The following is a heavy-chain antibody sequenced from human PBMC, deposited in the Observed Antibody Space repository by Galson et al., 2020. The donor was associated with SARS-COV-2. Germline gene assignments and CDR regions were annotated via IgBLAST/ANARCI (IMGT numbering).Heavy chain of an antibody. Sequence: SETLSLTFTVSGGSMSSFYWSWIRQSPGKGLEWIGYIYYSGTTNYNPSLKSRVSISVDTSKNQFSLKLNSVTAADTAVYYCARGGWSLDYWGRGTLVTVSS. J-gene: IGHJ4*02. CDR1: GGSMSSFY. V-gene: IGHV4-59*01. CDR2: IYYSGTT. CDR3: ARGGWSLDY.